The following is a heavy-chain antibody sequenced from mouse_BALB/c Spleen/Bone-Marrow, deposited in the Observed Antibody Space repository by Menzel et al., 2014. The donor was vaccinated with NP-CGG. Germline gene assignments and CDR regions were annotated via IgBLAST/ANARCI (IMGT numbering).Heavy chain of an antibody. Sequence: EVMLVESGGGLVEPGGSLKLSCAASGFTFSSYAMSWVRQTPEKRLEWVASISSGGSTYYPDSVKGRFTISRDNARNILYLQMSSLRSEDTAMYYCARWYYGSGFAYWGQGTLVTVSA. D-gene: IGHD1-1*01. CDR2: ISSGGST. CDR3: ARWYYGSGFAY. CDR1: GFTFSSYA. J-gene: IGHJ3*01. V-gene: IGHV5-6-5*01.